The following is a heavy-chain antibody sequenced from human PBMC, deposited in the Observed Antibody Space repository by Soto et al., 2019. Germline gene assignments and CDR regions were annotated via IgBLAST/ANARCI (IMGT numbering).Heavy chain of an antibody. CDR2: IYHSGST. J-gene: IGHJ4*02. D-gene: IGHD6-13*01. V-gene: IGHV4-4*02. CDR1: GNPNSTRKW. Sequence: SEALSRTSSNSGNPNSTRKWRSWVRQPPGKGLEWIGEIYHSGSTNYNPSLKSRVIISVDKSKNQFSLKLSSVTDADTAVYYCARGERQQQRDYWGQGTLVTVS. CDR3: ARGERQQQRDY.